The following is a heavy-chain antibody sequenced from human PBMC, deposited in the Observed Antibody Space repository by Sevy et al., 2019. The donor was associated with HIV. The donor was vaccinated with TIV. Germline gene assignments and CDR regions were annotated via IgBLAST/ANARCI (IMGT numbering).Heavy chain of an antibody. Sequence: GGSLRLSCAASGFTFSSYVMSWVRHAPGKGLEWVSAISGSGGSTYYADSVKGRFTISRDNSKNTLYLQMNSLRAEDTAVYYCATGGTSLLSAFDIWGQGTMVTVSS. D-gene: IGHD2-2*01. V-gene: IGHV3-23*01. CDR1: GFTFSSYV. CDR3: ATGGTSLLSAFDI. J-gene: IGHJ3*02. CDR2: ISGSGGST.